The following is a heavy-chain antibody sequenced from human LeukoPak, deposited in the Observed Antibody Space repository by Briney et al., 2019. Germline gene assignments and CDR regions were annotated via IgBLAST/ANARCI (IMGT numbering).Heavy chain of an antibody. CDR3: VREAIRGRLTGDY. J-gene: IGHJ4*02. Sequence: ASVKVSCKASGYSFTTYGMSWGRQAPGPGLEWMGWISVYNGDTTYAKTFQGRVTITTDKSATKAYMQLRSLRSDAPAVYFFVREAIRGRLTGDYWGQRTLVIVSS. CDR2: ISVYNGDT. V-gene: IGHV1-18*01. CDR1: GYSFTTYG. D-gene: IGHD1-14*01.